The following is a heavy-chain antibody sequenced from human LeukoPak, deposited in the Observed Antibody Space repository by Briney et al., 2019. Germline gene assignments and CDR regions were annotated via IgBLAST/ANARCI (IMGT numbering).Heavy chain of an antibody. J-gene: IGHJ4*02. V-gene: IGHV3-15*01. CDR1: GFTFSNAW. CDR3: TRDGEFFDY. CDR2: IKSKTVGGTT. D-gene: IGHD3-10*01. Sequence: PGGSLRLSCAASGFTFSNAWMSWVRQAPGKGLEWVGRIKSKTVGGTTDHAAPVKGRFTISRDDSKNTLYLQMNSLETEDTAVYYCTRDGEFFDYWGQGTLVTVSS.